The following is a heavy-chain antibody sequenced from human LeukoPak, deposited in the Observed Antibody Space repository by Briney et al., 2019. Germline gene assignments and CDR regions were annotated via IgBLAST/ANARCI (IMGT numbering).Heavy chain of an antibody. Sequence: KSSETLSLTCTVSGGSISSGGYYWSWIRQHPGKGLEWIGYIYYSGSTYYNPSLKSRVTISVDTSKNQFSLKLSSVTAADTAVYYCARVPDSGDYLRFDYWGQGTLVTVSS. CDR1: GGSISSGGYY. J-gene: IGHJ4*02. V-gene: IGHV4-31*03. CDR3: ARVPDSGDYLRFDY. D-gene: IGHD4-17*01. CDR2: IYYSGST.